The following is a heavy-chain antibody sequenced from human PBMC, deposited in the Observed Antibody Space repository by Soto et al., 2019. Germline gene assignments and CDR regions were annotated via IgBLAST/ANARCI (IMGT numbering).Heavy chain of an antibody. J-gene: IGHJ5*02. Sequence: SETLSLTCTVSGGSISTYYWSWIRQPPGKELEWIGYVYYSGSTDYNPSLKSRVSISVDTSKNQFSLKLRSVTAADTAVYYCARGLVVVPSLPREYYDESREPGIDPWGQGTLVTVSS. CDR2: VYYSGST. CDR1: GGSISTYY. CDR3: ARGLVVVPSLPREYYDESREPGIDP. V-gene: IGHV4-59*01. D-gene: IGHD3-3*01.